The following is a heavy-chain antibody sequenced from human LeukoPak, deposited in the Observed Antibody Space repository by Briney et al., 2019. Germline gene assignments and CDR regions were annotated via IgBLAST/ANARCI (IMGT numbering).Heavy chain of an antibody. CDR1: GFTFSSYA. J-gene: IGHJ6*02. CDR2: ISYDGSNK. Sequence: GGSLRLSCAASGFTFSSYAMHWVRQAPGKGLEWVAVISYDGSNKYYADSVKGRFTISRDNSKNTLYLQMNSLRAEDTAMYYCARDTIQLWLVPQPYYYYYGMDVWGQGTTVTVSS. CDR3: ARDTIQLWLVPQPYYYYYGMDV. D-gene: IGHD5-18*01. V-gene: IGHV3-30-3*01.